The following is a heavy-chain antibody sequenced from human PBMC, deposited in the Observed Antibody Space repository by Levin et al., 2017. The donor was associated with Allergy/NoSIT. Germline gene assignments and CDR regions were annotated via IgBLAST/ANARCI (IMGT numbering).Heavy chain of an antibody. D-gene: IGHD6-13*01. V-gene: IGHV1-69*13. CDR1: GGTFSSYA. J-gene: IGHJ5*02. Sequence: SVKVSCKASGGTFSSYAISWVRQAPGQGLEWMGGIIPIFGTANYAQKFQGRVTITADESTSTAYMELSSLRSEDTAVYYCASFRREAAAGYGWFDPWGQGTLVTVSS. CDR3: ASFRREAAAGYGWFDP. CDR2: IIPIFGTA.